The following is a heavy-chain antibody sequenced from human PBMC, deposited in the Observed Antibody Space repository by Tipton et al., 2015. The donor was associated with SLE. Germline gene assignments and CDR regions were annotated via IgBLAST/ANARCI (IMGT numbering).Heavy chain of an antibody. J-gene: IGHJ4*02. Sequence: TLSLTCAVYGGSFSGYYWSWIRQPPGKGLEWIGEINNSGSTNYNPSLKRRVTISVGTYKNQFSLKLSSVTAADTAVYYCARAYSSSSYYFDYWGQGTLVTVSS. CDR1: GGSFSGYY. D-gene: IGHD6-13*01. CDR2: INNSGST. CDR3: ARAYSSSSYYFDY. V-gene: IGHV4-34*01.